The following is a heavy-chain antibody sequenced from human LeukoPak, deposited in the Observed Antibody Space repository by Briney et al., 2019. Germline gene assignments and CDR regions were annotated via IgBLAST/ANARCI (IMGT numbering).Heavy chain of an antibody. Sequence: SETLSLTCAVYGGSFSGYYWSWIRQPPGKGLEWIGEINHSGSTNYNPPLKSRVTISVDTSKNQFSLKLSSVTAADTAVYYCASTGYSSSWYGSYWGQGTLVTVSS. CDR3: ASTGYSSSWYGSY. J-gene: IGHJ4*02. CDR1: GGSFSGYY. V-gene: IGHV4-34*01. CDR2: INHSGST. D-gene: IGHD6-13*01.